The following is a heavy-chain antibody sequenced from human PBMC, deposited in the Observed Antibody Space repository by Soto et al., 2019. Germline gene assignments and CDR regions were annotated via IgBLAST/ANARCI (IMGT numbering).Heavy chain of an antibody. CDR3: AKVYRYGEIDY. Sequence: HPGGSLRLSCAASGFTFSSYGMHWVRQAPGKGLEWVAVISYDGSNKYYADSVKGRFTISRDNSKNTLYLQMNSLRAEDTAVYYCAKVYRYGEIDYWGQGTLVTVSS. CDR2: ISYDGSNK. D-gene: IGHD4-17*01. CDR1: GFTFSSYG. V-gene: IGHV3-30*18. J-gene: IGHJ4*02.